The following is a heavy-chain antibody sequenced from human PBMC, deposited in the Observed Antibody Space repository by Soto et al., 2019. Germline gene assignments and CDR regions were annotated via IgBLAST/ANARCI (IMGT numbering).Heavy chain of an antibody. V-gene: IGHV4-39*01. CDR3: ARLPTGYPNWFDP. Sequence: SETLSLTCTVSGASISTNHHSWAWVRQPPGKGLEWMGNIHYRGDTYFNPSLGSRLSMSVDTSKNQFSLKLTSVAAADTAVYYCARLPTGYPNWFDPWGQGILVTISS. CDR2: IHYRGDT. D-gene: IGHD3-9*01. CDR1: GASISTNHHS. J-gene: IGHJ5*02.